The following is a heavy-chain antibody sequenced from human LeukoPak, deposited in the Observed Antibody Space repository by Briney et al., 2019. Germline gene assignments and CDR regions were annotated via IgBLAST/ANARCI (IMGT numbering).Heavy chain of an antibody. Sequence: TSETLSLTCAVSGGSISSGGYSWSWLRQPPGKGREWIVYIYHSGSTYYNPSLKSRITISVDRTKNQFSLKLSSVTAADTAVYYCAGVPLMITFGGGLETRFDPWGQGTLVTVSS. J-gene: IGHJ5*02. CDR2: IYHSGST. CDR1: GGSISSGGYS. V-gene: IGHV4-30-2*01. CDR3: AGVPLMITFGGGLETRFDP. D-gene: IGHD3-16*01.